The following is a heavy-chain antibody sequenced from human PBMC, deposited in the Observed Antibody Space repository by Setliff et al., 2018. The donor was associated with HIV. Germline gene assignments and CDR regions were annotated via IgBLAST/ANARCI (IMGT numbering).Heavy chain of an antibody. Sequence: ASVKVSCKASGYTFTSYDINWVRQATGQGLEWMGWMNPNSGNTGYAQKFQGRVTMTRNTSISTAYMELSSLRSEGTAVYYCARGKLSRTGTNDYWGQGTLVTVSS. J-gene: IGHJ4*02. CDR2: MNPNSGNT. D-gene: IGHD1-7*01. CDR3: ARGKLSRTGTNDY. V-gene: IGHV1-8*02. CDR1: GYTFTSYD.